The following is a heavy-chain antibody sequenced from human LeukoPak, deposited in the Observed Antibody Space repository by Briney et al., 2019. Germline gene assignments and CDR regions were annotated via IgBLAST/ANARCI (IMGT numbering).Heavy chain of an antibody. CDR2: IYHSGST. V-gene: IGHV4-38-2*02. CDR3: ARDDPFGELSAYGMDV. Sequence: SETLSLTCAVSGCSISSGYYWGWIRQPPGKGLEWIGSIYHSGSTYYNPSLKSRVTISVDTSKNQFSLKLSSVTAADTAVYYCARDDPFGELSAYGMDVWGKGTTVTVSS. J-gene: IGHJ6*04. CDR1: GCSISSGYY. D-gene: IGHD3-10*01.